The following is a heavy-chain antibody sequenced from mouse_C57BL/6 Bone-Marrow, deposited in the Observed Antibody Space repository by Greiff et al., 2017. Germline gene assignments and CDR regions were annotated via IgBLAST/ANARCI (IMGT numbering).Heavy chain of an antibody. CDR3: ARLPSIYDGYYDAY. D-gene: IGHD2-3*01. V-gene: IGHV5-17*01. Sequence: EVHLVESGGGLVKPGGSLKLSCAASGFTFSDYGMHWVRQAPEKGLEWVAYISSGSSTIYYADTVKGRFTISRDNAKNTLFLQMTSLRSEDTAMYFCARLPSIYDGYYDAYWGQGTLVTVSA. CDR2: ISSGSSTI. CDR1: GFTFSDYG. J-gene: IGHJ3*01.